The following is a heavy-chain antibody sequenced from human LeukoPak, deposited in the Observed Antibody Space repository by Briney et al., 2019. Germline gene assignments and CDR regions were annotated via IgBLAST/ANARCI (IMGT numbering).Heavy chain of an antibody. CDR1: GYTFTSYY. CDR2: INPSGGST. V-gene: IGHV1-46*01. CDR3: ARDQGGLKARGVTPCY. Sequence: ASVKVSCTASGYTFTSYYMHWVRQAPGQGLEWMGIINPSGGSTSYAQKFQGRVTMTRDTSTSTVYMELSSLRSEDTAVYYCARDQGGLKARGVTPCYWGQGTLVTVSS. J-gene: IGHJ4*02. D-gene: IGHD3-10*01.